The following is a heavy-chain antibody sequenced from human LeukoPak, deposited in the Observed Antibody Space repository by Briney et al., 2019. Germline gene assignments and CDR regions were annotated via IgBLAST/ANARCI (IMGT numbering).Heavy chain of an antibody. D-gene: IGHD5-18*01. CDR2: IDASSHYT. CDR3: ANFVDTSMGGNDY. J-gene: IGHJ4*02. CDR1: GFTFSSHA. Sequence: GGSLRLSCAASGFTFSSHAMSWVRQAPGKGLEWVSAIDASSHYTYYADSVQGRFTVSRDNSKNTLYLQTNSLRAEDTALYYCANFVDTSMGGNDYWGQGTLVTVSS. V-gene: IGHV3-23*01.